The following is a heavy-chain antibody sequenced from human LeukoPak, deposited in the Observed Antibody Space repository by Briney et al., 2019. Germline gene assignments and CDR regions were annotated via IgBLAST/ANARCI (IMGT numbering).Heavy chain of an antibody. D-gene: IGHD2-21*02. CDR1: GFIFRSYG. CDR2: ISYDGSHK. CDR3: AKDSKPVAGYSYFYYFDY. Sequence: GGSLRLSCAAAGFIFRSYGMHWVRQAPAKGLEWVAVISYDGSHKYFADSVKGRFTISRDNSKNTLHLQMNSLRTEDTAVYYCAKDSKPVAGYSYFYYFDYWGQGTLVTVSS. J-gene: IGHJ4*02. V-gene: IGHV3-30*18.